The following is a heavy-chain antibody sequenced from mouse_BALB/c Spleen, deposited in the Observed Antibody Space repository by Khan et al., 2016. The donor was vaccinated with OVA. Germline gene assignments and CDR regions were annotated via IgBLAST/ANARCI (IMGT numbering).Heavy chain of an antibody. CDR1: GFTFNNYG. CDR2: INSNGGST. D-gene: IGHD2-3*01. Sequence: EVELVESGGGLVQPGGSLKLSCAASGFTFNNYGMSWVRQTPDKRLELVATINSNGGSTYFPDSVKGRFTISRDNGKNTLYLQMSSLKSEDTAMXYCSSDGYYETYFDYWGQGTTLTVSS. J-gene: IGHJ2*01. V-gene: IGHV5-6-3*01. CDR3: SSDGYYETYFDY.